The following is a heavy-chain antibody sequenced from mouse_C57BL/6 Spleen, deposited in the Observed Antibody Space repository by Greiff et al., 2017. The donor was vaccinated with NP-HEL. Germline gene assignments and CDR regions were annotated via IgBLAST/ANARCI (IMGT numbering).Heavy chain of an antibody. J-gene: IGHJ1*03. CDR2: IDPSDSET. CDR3: ARSGYYYGSNWYFDV. D-gene: IGHD1-1*01. Sequence: QVQLQQPGAELVRPGSSVKLSCKASGYTFTSYWMHWVKQRPIQGLEWIGNIDPSDSETHYNQTFKDKATLTVDKSSSTAYMQLSSLTSEDSAVDYCARSGYYYGSNWYFDVWGTGTTVTVSS. V-gene: IGHV1-52*01. CDR1: GYTFTSYW.